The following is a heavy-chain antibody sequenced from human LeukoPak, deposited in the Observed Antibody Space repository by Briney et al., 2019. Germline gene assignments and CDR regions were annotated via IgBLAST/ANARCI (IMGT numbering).Heavy chain of an antibody. J-gene: IGHJ4*02. D-gene: IGHD3-3*01. Sequence: PSETLSLTCAVYGGSFSGYYWSWIRQPPGKGLEWIGEINHSGSTNYNPSFKSRVTISVDTSKNQFSLKLSSVTAADTAVYYCARGVFYDFWSGYYTPFDYWGQGTLVTVSS. CDR3: ARGVFYDFWSGYYTPFDY. CDR2: INHSGST. CDR1: GGSFSGYY. V-gene: IGHV4-34*01.